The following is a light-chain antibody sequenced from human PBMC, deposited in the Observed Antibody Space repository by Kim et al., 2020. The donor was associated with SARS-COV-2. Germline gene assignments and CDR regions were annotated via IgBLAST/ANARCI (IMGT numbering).Light chain of an antibody. CDR3: MQGTHVIT. J-gene: IGKJ5*01. Sequence: VVMTQSPLSLPVTLGQPASISCRSSQSLVHSDGNTYLNWFQQRPGQSPRRLIYKVSNRDSGVPDRFLGSGSDTDFTLQISRVEAEDVGIYYCMQGTHVITFGQGTRLEIK. V-gene: IGKV2-30*02. CDR2: KVS. CDR1: QSLVHSDGNTY.